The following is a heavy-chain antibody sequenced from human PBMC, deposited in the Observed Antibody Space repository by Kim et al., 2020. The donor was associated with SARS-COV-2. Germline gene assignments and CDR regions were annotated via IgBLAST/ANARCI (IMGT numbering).Heavy chain of an antibody. CDR2: IKLNSGDT. J-gene: IGHJ5*01. V-gene: IGHV1-2*02. CDR1: GYTFTDYY. D-gene: IGHD6-6*01. CDR3: ARAEVGAAHDS. Sequence: ASVKVSCKASGYTFTDYYMHWVRQAPGQGLEYMGWIKLNSGDTNYPQKFQGRVTMTRDTSISTAYMELSSLRSDDTALYYCARAEVGAAHDSWGQGTLVTVSS.